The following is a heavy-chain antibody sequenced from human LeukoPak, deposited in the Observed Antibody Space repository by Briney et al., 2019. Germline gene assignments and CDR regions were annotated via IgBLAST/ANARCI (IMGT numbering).Heavy chain of an antibody. CDR3: ATDQQQLGYSWFDP. D-gene: IGHD6-13*01. J-gene: IGHJ5*02. Sequence: GASVKVSCKVSGYTLTELSMHWVRQAPGKGLEWMGGFDPEDGETIYAQKFQGRVTMTEDTSTDTAYMELSSLRSEDTAVYYCATDQQQLGYSWFDPWGQGTLVTVSS. CDR1: GYTLTELS. CDR2: FDPEDGET. V-gene: IGHV1-24*01.